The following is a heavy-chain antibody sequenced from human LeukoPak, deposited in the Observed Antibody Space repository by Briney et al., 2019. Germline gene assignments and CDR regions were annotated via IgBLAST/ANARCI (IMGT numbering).Heavy chain of an antibody. CDR1: GFTFSSYA. CDR2: ISYDGSNR. D-gene: IGHD3-3*01. CDR3: ARDRYYDFWSGYYTDVLGY. Sequence: GGSLRLSCAASGFTFSSYAMHWVRQAPGKGLEWVAIISYDGSNRYYADSVEGRFTISRDNSKNTLYLQVNSLRAEDTAVYYCARDRYYDFWSGYYTDVLGYWGQGTLVTVSS. J-gene: IGHJ4*02. V-gene: IGHV3-30*04.